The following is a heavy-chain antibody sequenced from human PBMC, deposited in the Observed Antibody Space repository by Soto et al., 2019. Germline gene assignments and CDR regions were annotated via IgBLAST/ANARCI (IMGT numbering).Heavy chain of an antibody. CDR3: AIITRGFSMDV. D-gene: IGHD1-20*01. CDR2: IKHDGSEK. J-gene: IGHJ6*02. V-gene: IGHV3-7*01. Sequence: GWSLRLACAASGFTFSAYWMSWVRQTPGKGLEWVANIKHDGSEKYYVDSVKSRFTISRDNAKNSLFLEMNSLRAEDTAVFYCAIITRGFSMDVWGQGTTVTVSS. CDR1: GFTFSAYW.